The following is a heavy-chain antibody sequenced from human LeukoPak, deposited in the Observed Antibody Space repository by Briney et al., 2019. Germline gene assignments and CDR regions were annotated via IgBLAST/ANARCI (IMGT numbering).Heavy chain of an antibody. V-gene: IGHV4-34*01. J-gene: IGHJ5*02. CDR2: INHSGST. CDR3: ARPSKGCSSTSCTHNWFAP. Sequence: SETLSLTCAVYGGSFSGYYWSWIRQPPGKGLEWIGEINHSGSTNYNPSLKSRVTISVDTSKNQFSLKLSSVTAVDTAVYYCARPSKGCSSTSCTHNWFAPWGQGTLVTVSS. D-gene: IGHD2-2*01. CDR1: GGSFSGYY.